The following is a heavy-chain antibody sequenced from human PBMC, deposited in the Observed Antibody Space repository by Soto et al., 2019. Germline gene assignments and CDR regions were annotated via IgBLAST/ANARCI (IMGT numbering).Heavy chain of an antibody. V-gene: IGHV3-30*18. Sequence: GSLRLSCAASGFTFSSYGMHWVRQAPGKGLEWVAVISYDGSNKYYADSVKGRFTISRDNSKNTLYLQMNSLRAEDTAVYYCAKDRAYYGSGSYSPHFDYWGQGTLVTVSS. J-gene: IGHJ4*02. D-gene: IGHD3-10*01. CDR3: AKDRAYYGSGSYSPHFDY. CDR1: GFTFSSYG. CDR2: ISYDGSNK.